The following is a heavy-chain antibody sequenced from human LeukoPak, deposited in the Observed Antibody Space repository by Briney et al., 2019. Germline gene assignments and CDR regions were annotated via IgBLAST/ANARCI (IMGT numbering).Heavy chain of an antibody. CDR3: ARGDYYDSSGYYSDDY. J-gene: IGHJ4*02. CDR2: ISAYNGNT. CDR1: GYTFTSYG. V-gene: IGHV1-18*01. Sequence: GASVKVSCKASGYTFTSYGISWVRQAPGQGLEWMGWISAYNGNTNYAQKLQGRVTMTTDTSTSTAYMELRSLRSDDTAVYYCARGDYYDSSGYYSDDYWGQGTLVTVSS. D-gene: IGHD3-22*01.